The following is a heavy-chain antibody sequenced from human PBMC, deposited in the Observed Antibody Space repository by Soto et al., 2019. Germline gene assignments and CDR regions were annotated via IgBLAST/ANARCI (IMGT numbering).Heavy chain of an antibody. J-gene: IGHJ4*02. V-gene: IGHV3-30*18. CDR1: GFTFSNYA. CDR3: ANSWTTLTTGFDF. CDR2: ISSDGSEK. Sequence: GGSLRLSCVASGFTFSNYAMHWVRQAPGKGLGWVAVISSDGSEKYYLDSVRDRFTISRDNSKNTLYLQMNNLRPEDTAMYYCANSWTTLTTGFDFWGQGALVTVSS. D-gene: IGHD4-17*01.